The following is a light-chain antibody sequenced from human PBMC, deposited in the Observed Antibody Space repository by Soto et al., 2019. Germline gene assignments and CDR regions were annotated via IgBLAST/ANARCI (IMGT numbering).Light chain of an antibody. J-gene: IGLJ3*02. CDR3: CSYAGSRWV. CDR2: EVN. V-gene: IGLV2-23*02. CDR1: CVDIGNFNL. Sequence: QTVLSKPASVSGPPGQSITFACTDSCVDIGNFNLVSRYQQYPGKAPKLILYEVNKRPLGVSDRVSGSKSGNTASLTISGLQAEDEADYHCCSYAGSRWVFGGGSEVTVL.